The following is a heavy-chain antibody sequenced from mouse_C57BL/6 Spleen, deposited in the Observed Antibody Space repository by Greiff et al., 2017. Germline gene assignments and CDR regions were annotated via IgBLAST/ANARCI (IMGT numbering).Heavy chain of an antibody. J-gene: IGHJ3*01. V-gene: IGHV1-82*01. CDR1: GYAFSSSW. D-gene: IGHD3-2*02. CDR3: ARTGSGYTWFAY. Sequence: VQLQQSGPELVKPGASVKISCKASGYAFSSSWMNWVKQRPGKGLEWIGLIYPGDGDTNNNGKFKGKATLTADKSSSTAYMQLSSLTAEDSAVYFCARTGSGYTWFAYWGQGTLVTVSA. CDR2: IYPGDGDT.